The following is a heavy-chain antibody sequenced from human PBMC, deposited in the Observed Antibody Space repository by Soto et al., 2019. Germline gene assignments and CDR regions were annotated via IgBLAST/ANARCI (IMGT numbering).Heavy chain of an antibody. Sequence: GSVEVSLQASGYTLFRHCFSWVGQAPGQGLEWMGWISAYNGNTNYAQKLQGRVTMTTDTSTSTAYMELRSLRSDDTAVYYCARVSRSIAVAGTSDIWGQGTMVTVSS. D-gene: IGHD6-19*01. V-gene: IGHV1-18*01. CDR2: ISAYNGNT. CDR1: GYTLFRHC. J-gene: IGHJ3*02. CDR3: ARVSRSIAVAGTSDI.